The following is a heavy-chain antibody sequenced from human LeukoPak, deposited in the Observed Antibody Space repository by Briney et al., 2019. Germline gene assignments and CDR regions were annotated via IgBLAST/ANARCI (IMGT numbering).Heavy chain of an antibody. CDR1: GFTFSSYE. CDR3: ARGPRTAARYDALDI. Sequence: GGSLRLSCAASGFTFSSYEMNWIRQAPGKGLEWVSYISRSGSTIYYADSVKGGFTISRNNGKNSLYLQITSLRAEEAVVYYLARGPRTAARYDALDIWGQETVVSVSS. CDR2: ISRSGSTI. J-gene: IGHJ3*02. V-gene: IGHV3-48*03. D-gene: IGHD6-6*01.